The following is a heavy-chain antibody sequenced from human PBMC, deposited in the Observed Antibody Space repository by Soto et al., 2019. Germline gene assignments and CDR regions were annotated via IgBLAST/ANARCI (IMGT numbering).Heavy chain of an antibody. V-gene: IGHV4-59*01. CDR3: ARYYYDSRAHWGFDP. CDR1: GGSISSYY. Sequence: SETLSLTCTVSGGSISSYYWSWIRQPPGKGLEWIGYFYYTGSTNYNPSLKSRLTISVDTSRNQFSLKLSSVTAADTAVYYCARYYYDSRAHWGFDPWGQGTLVTVSS. D-gene: IGHD3-22*01. CDR2: FYYTGST. J-gene: IGHJ5*02.